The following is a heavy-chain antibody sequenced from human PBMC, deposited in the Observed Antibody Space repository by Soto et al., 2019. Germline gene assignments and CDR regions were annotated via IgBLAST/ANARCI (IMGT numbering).Heavy chain of an antibody. D-gene: IGHD3-10*01. CDR2: IRQDGGAQ. CDR3: VRGGHGSGSYLGSS. Sequence: GGSLRLSCVASGFTFTTYWMSWVRQAPRKGLQWVANIRQDGGAQYYVDSVKGRFTISRDNAKNSVYLQMDSLRVEDTAVYYCVRGGHGSGSYLGSSWGQGILVTVSS. J-gene: IGHJ5*02. V-gene: IGHV3-7*03. CDR1: GFTFTTYW.